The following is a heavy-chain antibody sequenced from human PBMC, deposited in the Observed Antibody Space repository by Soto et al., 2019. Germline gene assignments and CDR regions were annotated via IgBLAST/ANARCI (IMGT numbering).Heavy chain of an antibody. V-gene: IGHV3-23*01. CDR3: AKGASGIAVAPSSFDY. CDR1: GFIFSSYA. CDR2: ISGSGGST. Sequence: EVQLLESGGGLVQPGGSLRLSCAASGFIFSSYAMSWVRQAPGKGLEWVSAISGSGGSTYYADSVKGRFTISRDNSKNTLYLQMNSLRAEDTAVYYCAKGASGIAVAPSSFDYWGQGTLVTVSS. J-gene: IGHJ4*02. D-gene: IGHD6-19*01.